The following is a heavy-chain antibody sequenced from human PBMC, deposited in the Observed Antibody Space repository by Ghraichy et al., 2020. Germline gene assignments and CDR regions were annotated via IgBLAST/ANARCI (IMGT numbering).Heavy chain of an antibody. CDR2: IHHSGST. D-gene: IGHD6-19*01. CDR3: ARVIGTVEVAGTGKYYFDY. J-gene: IGHJ4*02. Sequence: SETLSLTCTVSGGSVSSSNYYWGWIRPPPGKGLEWIANIHHSGSTYYNPSLKRRVTISIDTSKNQFSLNVTSVTAADTAVYYCARVIGTVEVAGTGKYYFDYWGQGTLGTVSS. CDR1: GGSVSSSNYY. V-gene: IGHV4-39*01.